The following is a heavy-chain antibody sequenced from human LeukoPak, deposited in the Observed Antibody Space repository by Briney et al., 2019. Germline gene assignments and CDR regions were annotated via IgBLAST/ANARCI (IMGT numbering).Heavy chain of an antibody. Sequence: GESLKISCKGSGYSFTSYWIGWVRQMPGKGLEWMGIIYPGDSDTRYSPSFQGQVTISADKSISTAYLQWSSLKASDTAMYYCARRLDIVVVPAAGAFDIWGQGTMVTVSS. CDR1: GYSFTSYW. CDR3: ARRLDIVVVPAAGAFDI. D-gene: IGHD2-2*03. J-gene: IGHJ3*02. CDR2: IYPGDSDT. V-gene: IGHV5-51*01.